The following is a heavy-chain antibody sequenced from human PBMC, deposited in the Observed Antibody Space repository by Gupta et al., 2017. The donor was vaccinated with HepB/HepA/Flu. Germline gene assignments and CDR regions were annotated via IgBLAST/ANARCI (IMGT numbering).Heavy chain of an antibody. Sequence: QVQLVESGGGVVQPGRSLRLSCAASGFTFSSYAMHWVRQAPGKGLEWVAVISYDGSNKYYADSVKGRFTISRDNSKNTLYLQMNSLRAEDTAVYYCARDYVERIAAAGPLGYWSQGTLVTVSS. CDR2: ISYDGSNK. CDR1: GFTFSSYA. J-gene: IGHJ4*02. D-gene: IGHD6-13*01. CDR3: ARDYVERIAAAGPLGY. V-gene: IGHV3-30-3*01.